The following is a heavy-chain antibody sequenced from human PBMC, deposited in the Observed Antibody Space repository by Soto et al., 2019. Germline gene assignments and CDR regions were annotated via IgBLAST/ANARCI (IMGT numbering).Heavy chain of an antibody. V-gene: IGHV4-59*08. CDR2: IYYSGIT. CDR3: ARQDHYYGMDV. J-gene: IGHJ6*02. Sequence: QVQLQESGPGLVKPSETLSLTCTVSGGSISSYYWSWIRQPPEKGLEWIGYIYYSGITNYNPSLKSRVTISVDTSKNQFSLKLSSVTAADTAVYYCARQDHYYGMDVWGQGTTVTVSS. CDR1: GGSISSYY.